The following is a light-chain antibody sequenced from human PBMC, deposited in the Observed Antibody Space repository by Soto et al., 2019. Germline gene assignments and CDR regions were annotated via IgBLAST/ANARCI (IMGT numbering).Light chain of an antibody. Sequence: DIAMTQSPDSLAVSLGERATINCKSSQSGLSSSNNKNFLAWYQQKPGQPPRMLIYWASTRESGVPDRFSGSGSGTDFTLTISSLQAEDVAVYYCQQYYTVPPWTFGQGTKVAIK. J-gene: IGKJ1*01. CDR2: WAS. CDR3: QQYYTVPPWT. CDR1: QSGLSSSNNKNF. V-gene: IGKV4-1*01.